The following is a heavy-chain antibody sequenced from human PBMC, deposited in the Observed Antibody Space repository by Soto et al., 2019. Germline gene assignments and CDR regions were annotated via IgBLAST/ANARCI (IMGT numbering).Heavy chain of an antibody. J-gene: IGHJ5*02. CDR2: IYHSGST. CDR1: GCSISSGGYS. CDR3: ARHLYDSSPGASFDP. V-gene: IGHV4-30-2*01. D-gene: IGHD3-3*01. Sequence: PSETLSLTCAVSGCSISSGGYSWSWIRQPPGKGLEWIGYIYHSGSTNYNPSLKSRVTISVDTSKNQFSLKLSSVTAADTAVYYCARHLYDSSPGASFDPWGQGTLVTVSS.